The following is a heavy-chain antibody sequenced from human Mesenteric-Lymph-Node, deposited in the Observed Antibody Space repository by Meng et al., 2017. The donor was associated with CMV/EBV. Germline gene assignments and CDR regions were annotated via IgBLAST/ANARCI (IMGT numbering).Heavy chain of an antibody. CDR2: INPKSGVT. CDR3: ARVYHNIRGMYGMDV. Sequence: ASAKVSCKASEYAFTDYYIHWLRQAPGRGLEWMGWINPKSGVTYYAQNFQVRVIMTRDTSINTAYMDLSRLRSDDTAIYYCARVYHNIRGMYGMDVWGQGTTVTVSS. D-gene: IGHD3-10*01. J-gene: IGHJ6*02. CDR1: EYAFTDYY. V-gene: IGHV1-2*02.